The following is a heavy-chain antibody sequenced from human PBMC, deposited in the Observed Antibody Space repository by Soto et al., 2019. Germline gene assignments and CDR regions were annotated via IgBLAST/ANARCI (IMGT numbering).Heavy chain of an antibody. Sequence: QLRLQESGPGLVKPSETLSLTCSVSGASITSFNNYWAWIRQPPGKELEWIGSKHFSGSTYYNPSLKSRVTLDVDTSKNKFSLRLSSVTAADTAIYYCARKVAMIRENWFDPWGQGTLVIVSS. CDR1: GASITSFNNY. V-gene: IGHV4-39*01. CDR2: KHFSGST. J-gene: IGHJ5*02. CDR3: ARKVAMIRENWFDP. D-gene: IGHD5-12*01.